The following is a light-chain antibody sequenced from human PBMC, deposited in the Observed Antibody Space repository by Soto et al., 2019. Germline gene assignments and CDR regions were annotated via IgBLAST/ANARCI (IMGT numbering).Light chain of an antibody. Sequence: QSVLTQPASVSGSPGQSITISCSGTSSDVGGYNFVSWYQHHPGKAPKLMIYEVSNRPSGVSNRFSGSKSGNTASLTISGLQAEDEADYYCRSYTSSCTLLVFGGGTKLTVL. CDR3: RSYTSSCTLLV. CDR2: EVS. J-gene: IGLJ2*01. CDR1: SSDVGGYNF. V-gene: IGLV2-14*01.